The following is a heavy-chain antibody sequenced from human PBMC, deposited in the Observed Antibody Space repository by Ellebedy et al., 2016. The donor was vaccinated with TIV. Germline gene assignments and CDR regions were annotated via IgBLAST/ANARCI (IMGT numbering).Heavy chain of an antibody. Sequence: SETLSLXCTVSGGSISRYDWSWIWQPPGKGLEWIGYIYYSGSTNYNPSLKSRVTISVDTSKNQFSLKLSSVTAADTAVYYCARVHPRWGYFDLWGRGTLVTVSS. J-gene: IGHJ2*01. CDR1: GGSISRYD. CDR2: IYYSGST. D-gene: IGHD4-23*01. V-gene: IGHV4-59*01. CDR3: ARVHPRWGYFDL.